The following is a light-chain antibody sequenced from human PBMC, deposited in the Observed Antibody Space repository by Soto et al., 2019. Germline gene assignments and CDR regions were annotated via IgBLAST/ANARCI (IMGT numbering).Light chain of an antibody. J-gene: IGKJ1*01. CDR3: QQYNSYP. V-gene: IGKV1-5*01. Sequence: DIQMTQSPSTLSASVGDRVTITCRASQSTSSWLAWYQQKPGKAPKLLIYDASSLESGVPSRFSGSGSGTEFTLTISSLQPDDFATYYCQQYNSYPFGQGTKVDIK. CDR2: DAS. CDR1: QSTSSW.